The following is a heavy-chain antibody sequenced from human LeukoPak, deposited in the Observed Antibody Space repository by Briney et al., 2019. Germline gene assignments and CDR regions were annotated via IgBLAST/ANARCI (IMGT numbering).Heavy chain of an antibody. CDR3: ARDHPHDSSGYYSNDWFDP. J-gene: IGHJ5*02. V-gene: IGHV1-46*01. CDR2: INPSGGST. CDR1: GYTFTSYY. D-gene: IGHD3-22*01. Sequence: ASVKVSCKTSGYTFTSYYMHWVRQAPGQGLEWMGIINPSGGSTNYAQKFQGRVTMTRDTSISTAYMELSRLRSDDTAVYYCARDHPHDSSGYYSNDWFDPWGQGTLVTVSS.